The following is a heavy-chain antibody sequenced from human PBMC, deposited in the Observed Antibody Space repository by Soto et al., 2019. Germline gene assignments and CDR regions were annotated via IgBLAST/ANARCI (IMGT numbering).Heavy chain of an antibody. CDR2: IIPIFGTA. CDR1: GGTCSSYA. Sequence: VKVSCKASGGTCSSYAISWVRQAPGQGLEWMGGIIPIFGTANYAQKFQGRVTITADESTSTAYMELSSLRSEDTAVYYCARDPRYYDILTGYQDYYYGMDVWGQGTTVTVSS. D-gene: IGHD3-9*01. CDR3: ARDPRYYDILTGYQDYYYGMDV. V-gene: IGHV1-69*01. J-gene: IGHJ6*02.